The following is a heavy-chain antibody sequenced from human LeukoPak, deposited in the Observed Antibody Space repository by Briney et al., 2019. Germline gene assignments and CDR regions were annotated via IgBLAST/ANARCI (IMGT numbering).Heavy chain of an antibody. V-gene: IGHV6-1*01. J-gene: IGHJ4*02. Sequence: SQTLSLTCAISGDSVSSNSAAWNWIRQSPSRGLEWLGRTYYRSKWYNDYALSVKSRISINPDTSKSQFSLQLNSVTPEDTAVYYCARVQQLGQGFHYWGLGTLVTVSS. D-gene: IGHD6-13*01. CDR2: TYYRSKWYN. CDR1: GDSVSSNSAA. CDR3: ARVQQLGQGFHY.